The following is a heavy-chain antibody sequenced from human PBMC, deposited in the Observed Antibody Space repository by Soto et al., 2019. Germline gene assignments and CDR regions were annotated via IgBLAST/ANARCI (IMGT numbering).Heavy chain of an antibody. J-gene: IGHJ4*02. CDR2: IYWDDDK. V-gene: IGHV2-5*02. Sequence: QITLKESGPTLVKPTQTLTLTCTFSGFSLSTSGVGVGWIRQPPGKALEWLALIYWDDDKRYSQSLKSRLTITKDTSKSQVVLTMTNMDPVDTDTYYCAQTRIDYGGNAGRYDYWGQGTLVTVSS. CDR1: GFSLSTSGVG. D-gene: IGHD4-17*01. CDR3: AQTRIDYGGNAGRYDY.